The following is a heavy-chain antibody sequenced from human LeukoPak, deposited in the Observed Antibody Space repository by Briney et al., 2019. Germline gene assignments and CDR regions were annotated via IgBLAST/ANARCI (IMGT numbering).Heavy chain of an antibody. CDR1: GFTFSRYS. D-gene: IGHD3-22*01. J-gene: IGHJ3*02. V-gene: IGHV3-21*04. CDR2: INSNSRYI. Sequence: GGSLRLSCAASGFTFSRYSMTWVRQAPGKGLEWVSLINSNSRYIYYADSLKGRFTTSRDNAKNSLYLHMNSLRAEDTAVYYCARPPYPTHYYDSSGYSGGDAFDIWGQGTMVTVSS. CDR3: ARPPYPTHYYDSSGYSGGDAFDI.